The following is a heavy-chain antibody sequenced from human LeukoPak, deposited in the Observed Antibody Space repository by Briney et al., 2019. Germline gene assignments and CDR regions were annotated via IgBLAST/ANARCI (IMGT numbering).Heavy chain of an antibody. CDR2: IIPIFGTA. D-gene: IGHD3-3*01. CDR3: ARGRGPSYYDFYMDV. CDR1: GGTFSSYA. V-gene: IGHV1-69*05. Sequence: ASVKVSCKASGGTFSSYAISWVRQAPGQGLEWMGGIIPIFGTANYAQKFQGRVTITTDESTSTAYMELSSLRSEDTAVYYCARGRGPSYYDFYMDVWGKGTTVTVSS. J-gene: IGHJ6*03.